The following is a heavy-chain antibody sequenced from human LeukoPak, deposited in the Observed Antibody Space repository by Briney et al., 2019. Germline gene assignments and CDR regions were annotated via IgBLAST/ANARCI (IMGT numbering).Heavy chain of an antibody. J-gene: IGHJ4*02. CDR1: GFSFSTAW. V-gene: IGHV3-15*01. CDR2: IKRKTDGETT. CDR3: TTGLSVAGIDS. D-gene: IGHD6-19*01. Sequence: GGSLRLSCAASGFSFSTAWMSWVRQAPGKGLEWDGRIKRKTDGETTDYTPPVKGRFTISRDDSKSTLYLQMNNLKTEDTALYFCTTGLSVAGIDSWGQGTLVTVSS.